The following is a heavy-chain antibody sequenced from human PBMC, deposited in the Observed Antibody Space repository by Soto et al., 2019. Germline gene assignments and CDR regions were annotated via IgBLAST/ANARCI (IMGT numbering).Heavy chain of an antibody. D-gene: IGHD5-12*01. CDR2: IYYSGST. Sequence: SETLSLTCTVSGGSISSYYWSWIRQPPGKGLEWIGYIYYSGSTNYNPSLKSRVTISVDTAKHHFSLKLSSVTAADTAVYYCARHDTIVATRLYYYYIDVWGKGTTVTVSS. V-gene: IGHV4-59*08. CDR3: ARHDTIVATRLYYYYIDV. CDR1: GGSISSYY. J-gene: IGHJ6*03.